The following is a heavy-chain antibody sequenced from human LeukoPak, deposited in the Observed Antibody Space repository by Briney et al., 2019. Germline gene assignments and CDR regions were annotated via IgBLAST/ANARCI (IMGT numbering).Heavy chain of an antibody. CDR2: IYYSGST. V-gene: IGHV4-39*01. Sequence: PSETLSLTCTVSGGSITSSAYYWAWIRQSPGKGLEFIGTIYYSGSTDYNPSLKSRVTMSIDTSTNRFSLSLSSVTAADTAVYYCARHHGDPYCSSTSCYLNGPFDYWGQGTLVTVSS. D-gene: IGHD2-2*01. CDR1: GGSITSSAYY. J-gene: IGHJ4*02. CDR3: ARHHGDPYCSSTSCYLNGPFDY.